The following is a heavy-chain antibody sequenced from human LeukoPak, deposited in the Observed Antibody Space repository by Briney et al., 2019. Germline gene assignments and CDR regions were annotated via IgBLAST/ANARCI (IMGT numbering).Heavy chain of an antibody. V-gene: IGHV3-30*04. J-gene: IGHJ2*01. CDR1: GFTFSSYA. Sequence: GGPLRLSCAASGFTFSSYAVHWVPQAPGKGLEWVAVLSYDGSNKYYADSVKGRLTISRDNSKNTLYLQMNSLRPEDTAVYYCASPYSGSYYYEEEADWYFDLWGRGTLVTVSS. D-gene: IGHD1-26*01. CDR2: LSYDGSNK. CDR3: ASPYSGSYYYEEEADWYFDL.